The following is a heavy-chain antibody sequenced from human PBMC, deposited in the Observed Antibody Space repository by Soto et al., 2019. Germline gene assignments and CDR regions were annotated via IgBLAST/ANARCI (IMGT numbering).Heavy chain of an antibody. Sequence: SETLSLTCAVYGGSFSGYYWSWIRQPPGKGLEWIGEINHSGSTNYNPSLKSRVTISVDTSKNQFSLKLSSVTAADTAVYYCARLSGRITIFGVVIHPYYFDYWGQGTLVTVS. J-gene: IGHJ4*02. CDR1: GGSFSGYY. CDR3: ARLSGRITIFGVVIHPYYFDY. D-gene: IGHD3-3*01. CDR2: INHSGST. V-gene: IGHV4-34*01.